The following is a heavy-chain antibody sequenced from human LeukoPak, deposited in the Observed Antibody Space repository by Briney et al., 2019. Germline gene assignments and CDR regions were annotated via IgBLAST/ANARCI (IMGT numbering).Heavy chain of an antibody. CDR3: ARVLSRRLLYYYMDV. Sequence: SVKVSCKASGGTFSSYAISWVRQAPGQGLEWMGGIIPIFGTANYAQKFQGRVTITTDESTSTAYMELSSLRSEDTAVHYCARVLSRRLLYYYMDVWGKGTTVTVSS. CDR1: GGTFSSYA. D-gene: IGHD1-26*01. J-gene: IGHJ6*03. V-gene: IGHV1-69*05. CDR2: IIPIFGTA.